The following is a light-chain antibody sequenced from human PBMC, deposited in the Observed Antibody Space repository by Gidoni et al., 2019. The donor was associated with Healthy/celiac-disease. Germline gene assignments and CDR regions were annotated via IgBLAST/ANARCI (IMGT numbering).Light chain of an antibody. CDR2: DAS. J-gene: IGKJ4*01. Sequence: DIQMTQSPSSLSASVGDRVTITCQASQDISNYLNWSQQKPGKAPKLLIYDASNLETGVPSRCSGSGSGTDFTFTISSLQPEDIATYYCQQYDNLHSFXGXTKVEIK. V-gene: IGKV1-33*01. CDR3: QQYDNLHS. CDR1: QDISNY.